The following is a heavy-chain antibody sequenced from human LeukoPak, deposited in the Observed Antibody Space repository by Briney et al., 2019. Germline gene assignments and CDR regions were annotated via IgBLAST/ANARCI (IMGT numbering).Heavy chain of an antibody. V-gene: IGHV4-34*01. D-gene: IGHD7-27*01. Sequence: PETLSLTCAVYGASFSYDYWSWIRQAPGKGLEWIGEINHSGSITYNPSLKSRVTISAEKSKSQFSLRLTSETAADTAVYYCAKGVWAPRFDSWGQGTLVTVSS. J-gene: IGHJ5*01. CDR3: AKGVWAPRFDS. CDR2: INHSGSI. CDR1: GASFSYDY.